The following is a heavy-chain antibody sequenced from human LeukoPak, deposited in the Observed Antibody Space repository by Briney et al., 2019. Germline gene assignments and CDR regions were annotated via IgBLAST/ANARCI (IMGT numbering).Heavy chain of an antibody. CDR2: ISYNENGK. J-gene: IGHJ6*04. D-gene: IGHD3-10*02. CDR3: AEVGITMIGGV. CDR1: GFTLSDYA. V-gene: IGHV3-64*02. Sequence: PGGPLRLSCAASGFTLSDYAMHWVRPPPGKELKYVSAISYNENGKHYADSVKGRFTISRDNSQSTLNLQMDNLRAEDTAVYYCAEVGITMIGGVWGKGTTVTISS.